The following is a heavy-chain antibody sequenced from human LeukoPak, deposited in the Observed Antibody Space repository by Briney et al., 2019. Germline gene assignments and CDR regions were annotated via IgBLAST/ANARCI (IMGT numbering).Heavy chain of an antibody. J-gene: IGHJ2*01. V-gene: IGHV1-18*01. D-gene: IGHD6-19*01. CDR2: ISAYNGNT. Sequence: ASVKVSCKASGYTFTSYGISWVRQAPGQGLEWMGWISAYNGNTNYAQKLQGRVTMTTDTSTSTAYMELRSLRSDDTAVYYCAREYSGYSSGWYGWYFDLWGRGTLVTVSS. CDR1: GYTFTSYG. CDR3: AREYSGYSSGWYGWYFDL.